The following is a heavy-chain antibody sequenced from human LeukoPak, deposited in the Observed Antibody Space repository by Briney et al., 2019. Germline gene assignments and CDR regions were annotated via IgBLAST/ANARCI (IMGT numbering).Heavy chain of an antibody. CDR3: ARGNGGWELLEAYFDY. CDR2: INAGNGNT. V-gene: IGHV1-3*01. CDR1: GYTFTSYS. Sequence: ASVKVSCKASGYTFTSYSMHWVRQAPRQRLEWMGWINAGNGNTKYSQKFQGRVTITRDTSASTAYMELSSLKSEDTAMYYCARGNGGWELLEAYFDYWGQGTLVTVSS. J-gene: IGHJ4*02. D-gene: IGHD1-26*01.